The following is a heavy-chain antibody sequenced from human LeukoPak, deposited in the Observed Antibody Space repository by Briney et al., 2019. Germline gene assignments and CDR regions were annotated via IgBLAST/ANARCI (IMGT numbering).Heavy chain of an antibody. D-gene: IGHD6-6*01. J-gene: IGHJ6*03. Sequence: GGSLRLSCAASEFTFSKSWMNWVRQAPGKGLEWVSYISSSGSTIYYADSVKGRFTISRDNAKNSLYLQMNSLRAEDTAVYYCARDPSSSSLSSYYYMDVWGKGTTVTVSS. CDR3: ARDPSSSSLSSYYYMDV. CDR1: EFTFSKSW. CDR2: ISSSGSTI. V-gene: IGHV3-11*04.